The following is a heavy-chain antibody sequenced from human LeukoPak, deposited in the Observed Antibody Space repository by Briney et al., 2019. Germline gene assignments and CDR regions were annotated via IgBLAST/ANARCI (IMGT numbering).Heavy chain of an antibody. V-gene: IGHV3-7*01. CDR1: GLSFSSYG. D-gene: IGHD1-14*01. Sequence: GGSLRLSCAASGLSFSSYGMSWVRQAPGTGLEWVANIKQDGSEKYYVDSVKGRFTISRDNAKNSLYLQMNSLRVEDTAVYYCARKTGDCWGQGTLVIVSS. CDR3: ARKTGDC. J-gene: IGHJ4*02. CDR2: IKQDGSEK.